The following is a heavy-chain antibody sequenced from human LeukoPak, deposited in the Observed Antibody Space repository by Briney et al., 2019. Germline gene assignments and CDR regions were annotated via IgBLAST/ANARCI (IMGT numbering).Heavy chain of an antibody. CDR3: AKYPPPWLVNDRLDY. J-gene: IGHJ4*02. D-gene: IGHD6-19*01. CDR1: GFTFSSYA. V-gene: IGHV3-23*01. CDR2: ISGSGGST. Sequence: GGSLRLSCAASGFTFSSYAMSWVCQAPGKGLEWVSAISGSGGSTYYADSVKGRFTISRDNSKNTLYLQMNSLRAEDTAVYYCAKYPPPWLVNDRLDYWGQGTLVTVSS.